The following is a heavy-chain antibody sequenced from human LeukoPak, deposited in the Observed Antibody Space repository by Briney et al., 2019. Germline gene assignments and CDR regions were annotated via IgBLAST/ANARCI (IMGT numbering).Heavy chain of an antibody. D-gene: IGHD3-3*01. CDR3: ARAPDFTPPQYYFDY. CDR1: GGSFSGYY. V-gene: IGHV4-34*01. J-gene: IGHJ4*02. Sequence: SETLSLTCAVYGGSFSGYYWSWIRQPPGKGLEWIGEINHSGSTNYNPSLKSRVTISVDTSKNQFSLKLSSVTAPDTAVYYCARAPDFTPPQYYFDYWGQGTLVTVSS. CDR2: INHSGST.